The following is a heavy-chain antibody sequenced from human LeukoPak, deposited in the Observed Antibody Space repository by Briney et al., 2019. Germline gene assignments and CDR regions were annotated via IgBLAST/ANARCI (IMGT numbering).Heavy chain of an antibody. V-gene: IGHV4-59*01. D-gene: IGHD3-22*01. CDR2: IYYSGNT. Sequence: PSETLSLTCTVSGGSISSYYWSWIRQPPGKGLEWIGDIYYSGNTNYNPSLKSRVTISVDTSKNQFSLKLSSVTAADTAVYYCAREAPYYYDSSGYWDYWGQGTLVTVSS. J-gene: IGHJ4*02. CDR1: GGSISSYY. CDR3: AREAPYYYDSSGYWDY.